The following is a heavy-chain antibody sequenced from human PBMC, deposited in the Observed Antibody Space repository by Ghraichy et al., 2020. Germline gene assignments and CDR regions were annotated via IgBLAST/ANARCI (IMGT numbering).Heavy chain of an antibody. Sequence: SETLSLTCAVSGYSISSGYYWGWIRQPPGKGLEWIGSIYHSGSTYYNPSLKSRVTISVDTSKNQFSLKLSSVTAADTAVYYCARAYTVDTAMVSLWDWYFDLWGRGTLVTVSS. CDR2: IYHSGST. D-gene: IGHD5-18*01. V-gene: IGHV4-38-2*01. CDR3: ARAYTVDTAMVSLWDWYFDL. J-gene: IGHJ2*01. CDR1: GYSISSGYY.